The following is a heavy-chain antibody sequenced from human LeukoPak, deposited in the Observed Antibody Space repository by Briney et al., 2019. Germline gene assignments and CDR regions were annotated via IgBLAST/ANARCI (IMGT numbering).Heavy chain of an antibody. D-gene: IGHD2-21*02. Sequence: GGSLRLSCAVSGFTVSTNHMSWVRQAPGRGLEWVSVIYNDGNTYYTDSVKGRFTISRDNSKKTVFLQMNSLRVEDTAVYYCARDREVVTAKAQMDVWGKGTTVTVSS. CDR3: ARDREVVTAKAQMDV. J-gene: IGHJ6*03. CDR2: IYNDGNT. CDR1: GFTVSTNH. V-gene: IGHV3-53*01.